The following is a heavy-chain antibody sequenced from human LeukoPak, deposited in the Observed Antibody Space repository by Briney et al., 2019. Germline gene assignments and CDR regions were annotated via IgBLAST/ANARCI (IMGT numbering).Heavy chain of an antibody. V-gene: IGHV4-34*01. D-gene: IGHD1-26*01. CDR1: GGSFSGYY. CDR2: INHSGST. CDR3: ARQGPWWELHERFDY. J-gene: IGHJ4*02. Sequence: SETLSLTCAVYGGSFSGYYWSWIRQPPGKGLEWIGEINHSGSTNYNPSLKSRVTISVDTSKNQFSLKLSSVTAADTAVYYCARQGPWWELHERFDYWGQGTLVTVSS.